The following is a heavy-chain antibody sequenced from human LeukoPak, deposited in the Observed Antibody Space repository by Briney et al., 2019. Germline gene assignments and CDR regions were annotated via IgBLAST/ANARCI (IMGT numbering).Heavy chain of an antibody. CDR1: GGSISSYY. CDR2: IYTSGST. Sequence: SETLSLTCAVSGGSISSYYWSWIRQPPGKGLEWIARIYTSGSTNYNPSLRSRFTMSGDTSKNQFSLKLNSLTAADTAVYYCARDTGIAVAGIVPFDYWDQGTLVTVSS. J-gene: IGHJ4*02. CDR3: ARDTGIAVAGIVPFDY. D-gene: IGHD6-19*01. V-gene: IGHV4-4*07.